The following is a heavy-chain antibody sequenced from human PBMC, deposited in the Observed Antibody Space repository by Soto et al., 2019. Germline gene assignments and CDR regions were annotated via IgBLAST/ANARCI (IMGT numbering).Heavy chain of an antibody. J-gene: IGHJ6*03. CDR3: AKAEYCTGGSCYSFYYDMDV. D-gene: IGHD2-15*01. Sequence: GGAQRLSCAGCGFTFSRYARSSVRQAPGKGLEWVSAISGSGGSTYYADSVKGRFTISRDNSKNTLYLQMNSLRAEDTAVYYCAKAEYCTGGSCYSFYYDMDVWGKGTTVTVSS. V-gene: IGHV3-23*01. CDR1: GFTFSRYA. CDR2: ISGSGGST.